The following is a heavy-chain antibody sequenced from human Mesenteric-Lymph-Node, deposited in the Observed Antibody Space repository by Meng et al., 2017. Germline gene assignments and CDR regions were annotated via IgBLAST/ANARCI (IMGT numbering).Heavy chain of an antibody. CDR3: ARVSDDYDRTGYYNFDY. CDR2: ISDYNGNT. Sequence: QVRLVQSGAEVKKPGASMKVSCKASGYTFTNYGISWVRQAPGQGLEWMGWISDYNGNTNYAQKLQGRVTMTTDTSMSTAYMELRSLRSDDTAVYYCARVSDDYDRTGYYNFDYWGQGTLVTVS. CDR1: GYTFTNYG. D-gene: IGHD3-22*01. V-gene: IGHV1-18*01. J-gene: IGHJ4*02.